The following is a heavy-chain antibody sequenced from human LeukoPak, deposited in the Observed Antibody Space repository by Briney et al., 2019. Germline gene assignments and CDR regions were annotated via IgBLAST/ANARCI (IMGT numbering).Heavy chain of an antibody. V-gene: IGHV4-59*08. CDR3: AKRGQYSSSWYRLNWYFDL. CDR2: IYYSGST. D-gene: IGHD6-13*01. Sequence: SETLSLTCTVSGGSISSYYWSWIRQPPGKGLEWIGYIYYSGSTNYNPSLKSRVTISVDTSKNQFSLKLSSVTAADTAVYYCAKRGQYSSSWYRLNWYFDLWGRGTLVTVSS. J-gene: IGHJ2*01. CDR1: GGSISSYY.